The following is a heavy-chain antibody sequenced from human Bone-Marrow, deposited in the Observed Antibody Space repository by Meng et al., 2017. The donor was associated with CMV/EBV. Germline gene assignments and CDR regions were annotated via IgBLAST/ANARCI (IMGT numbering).Heavy chain of an antibody. Sequence: GESLKISCAASGFTFSSYTMNWVRQAPGKGLEWVSSIRSSGNYIFYADSVRGRFTISRDNAKNSLYLQMNSLRAEDTAVYYCAGFGVAITNGLDVWGQGTTVTVSS. CDR2: IRSSGNYI. J-gene: IGHJ6*02. D-gene: IGHD3-3*01. V-gene: IGHV3-21*01. CDR3: AGFGVAITNGLDV. CDR1: GFTFSSYT.